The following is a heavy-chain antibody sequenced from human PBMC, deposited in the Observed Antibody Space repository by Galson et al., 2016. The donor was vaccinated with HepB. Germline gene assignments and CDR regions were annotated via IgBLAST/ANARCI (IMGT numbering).Heavy chain of an antibody. CDR1: GYSFRSYA. J-gene: IGHJ4*02. CDR2: IYPGDSGT. V-gene: IGHV5-51*01. CDR3: ARLSPYTYGREFDY. Sequence: QSGAEVKKPGESLKISCKGFGYSFRSYAITWVRQMPGKGLEWVGIIYPGDSGTRYSPSFQGQVTISADNSITTAYLQWSSLKASDTAMYYCARLSPYTYGREFDYWGQGILVTVSS. D-gene: IGHD5-18*01.